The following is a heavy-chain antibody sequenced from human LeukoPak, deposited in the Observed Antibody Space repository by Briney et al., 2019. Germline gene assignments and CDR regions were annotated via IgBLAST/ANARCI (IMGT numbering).Heavy chain of an antibody. V-gene: IGHV4-61*10. Sequence: SQTLSLTCTVSGGSISSDNYYWTWIRQPAGKGLEWIGYIYYSGSTNYNPSLKSRVTISVDTSKNQFSLKLSSVTAADTAVYYCASERGSGPPYFDYWGQGTLVTVSS. D-gene: IGHD6-19*01. CDR1: GGSISSDNYY. J-gene: IGHJ4*02. CDR3: ASERGSGPPYFDY. CDR2: IYYSGST.